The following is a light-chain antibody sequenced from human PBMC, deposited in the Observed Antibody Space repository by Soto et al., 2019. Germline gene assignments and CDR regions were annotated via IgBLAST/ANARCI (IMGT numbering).Light chain of an antibody. CDR1: GSNIGAPYD. V-gene: IGLV1-40*01. J-gene: IGLJ1*01. CDR3: QSYDSSLSGDV. CDR2: GST. Sequence: QSALTQPPSLSGAPGQRVTISCTGSGSNIGAPYDVHWYQHLPGTAPKLLIYGSTNRPSGVPGRFSGSKSGTSASLAITGLQAEDEADYYCQSYDSSLSGDVFGAGTKLTVL.